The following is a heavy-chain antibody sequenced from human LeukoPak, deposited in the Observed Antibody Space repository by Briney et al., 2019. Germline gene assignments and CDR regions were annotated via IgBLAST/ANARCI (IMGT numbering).Heavy chain of an antibody. D-gene: IGHD4-23*01. Sequence: GGSLRLSCAASGFTLSSYEMNWVRQAPGKGLEWVSYISSSGSTIYYADSVKGRFTVSRDDAKNSLYLQMNSLRAEDTAVYYCARDGDTVLTRGYYYYMDVWGKGTTVTVSS. CDR1: GFTLSSYE. J-gene: IGHJ6*03. CDR3: ARDGDTVLTRGYYYYMDV. V-gene: IGHV3-48*03. CDR2: ISSSGSTI.